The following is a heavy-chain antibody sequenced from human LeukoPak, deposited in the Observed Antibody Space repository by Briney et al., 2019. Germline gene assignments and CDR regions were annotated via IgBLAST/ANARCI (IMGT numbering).Heavy chain of an antibody. Sequence: GESLKISCKGSGYSFNRYWIGWVRQMPGKGLEWRGIIYPGDSDTRYSPSFQCQVTFSADTSISTAYLQCSSLKASDTAIYYCARHSKKQLDNWFDPWGQGTLVIVSS. CDR3: ARHSKKQLDNWFDP. V-gene: IGHV5-51*01. D-gene: IGHD6-6*01. J-gene: IGHJ5*02. CDR2: IYPGDSDT. CDR1: GYSFNRYW.